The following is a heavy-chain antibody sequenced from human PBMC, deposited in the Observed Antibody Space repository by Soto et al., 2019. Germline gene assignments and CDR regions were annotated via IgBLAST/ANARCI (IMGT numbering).Heavy chain of an antibody. D-gene: IGHD4-17*01. Sequence: SETLSLTCTVSCGSISSYYWSWIRQPPGKGLEWIGYIYYSGSTNYNPSLKSRVTISVDTSKNQFSLKLSSVTAADTAVYYCARLNYGDYFTDYWGQGTLVTVSS. CDR2: IYYSGST. CDR3: ARLNYGDYFTDY. CDR1: CGSISSYY. J-gene: IGHJ4*02. V-gene: IGHV4-59*08.